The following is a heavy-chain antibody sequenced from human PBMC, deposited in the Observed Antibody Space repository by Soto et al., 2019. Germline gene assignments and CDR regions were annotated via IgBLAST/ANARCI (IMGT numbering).Heavy chain of an antibody. D-gene: IGHD1-1*01. CDR1: GFSFSSYA. Sequence: GWALRLSCSASGFSFSSYAMSWVRQAPGKGLEWVSHIRGSGGTTYYADSVKGRFTISRDNSQNTLYLQMDSLRADDTAVYFCAQATGTSLYWGQGTQVNLAS. J-gene: IGHJ4*02. V-gene: IGHV3-23*01. CDR2: IRGSGGTT. CDR3: AQATGTSLY.